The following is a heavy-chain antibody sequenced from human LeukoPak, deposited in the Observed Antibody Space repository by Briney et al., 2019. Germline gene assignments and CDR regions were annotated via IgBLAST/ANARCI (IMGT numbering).Heavy chain of an antibody. D-gene: IGHD4-17*01. CDR3: ASIPPSTTVTKVRYYFDY. V-gene: IGHV3-48*04. Sequence: GGSLRLSCAASGFTFSSYSMNWVRQAPGKGLEWVSYISSSSSTIYYADSVKGRFTISRDNAKNSLYLQMNSLRAEDTAVYYCASIPPSTTVTKVRYYFDYWGQGTLVTVSS. CDR2: ISSSSSTI. CDR1: GFTFSSYS. J-gene: IGHJ4*02.